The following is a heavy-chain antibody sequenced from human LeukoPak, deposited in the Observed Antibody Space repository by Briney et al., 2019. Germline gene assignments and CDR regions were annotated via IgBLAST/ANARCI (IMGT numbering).Heavy chain of an antibody. CDR1: GFTFSSSG. D-gene: IGHD2-15*01. CDR2: MTYDGSDE. V-gene: IGHV3-30*18. Sequence: GGSLRLSCAPSGFTFSSSGMHWVRQAPGKGLEWVAVMTYDGSDEYYADSVKGRFTISRDNSKNTLYLQMNSLRAEDTAVYYCAKRYCPGGSGHAGWFDPWGQGTLVTVSS. CDR3: AKRYCPGGSGHAGWFDP. J-gene: IGHJ5*02.